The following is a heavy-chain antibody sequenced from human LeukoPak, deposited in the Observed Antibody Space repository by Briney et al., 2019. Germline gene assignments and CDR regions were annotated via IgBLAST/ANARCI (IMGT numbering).Heavy chain of an antibody. D-gene: IGHD2-21*02. CDR2: IYHSGST. V-gene: IGHV4-38-2*02. CDR3: ARVPARRVVTTPTYFDY. Sequence: SETLSLTCTVSGYSISSGYYWGWLRQPPGRGLEWIGTIYHSGSTYYNPSLRSRVTISVDTSKNQFSLKLSSVTAADTAVYYCARVPARRVVTTPTYFDYWGQGTLVTVSS. J-gene: IGHJ4*01. CDR1: GYSISSGYY.